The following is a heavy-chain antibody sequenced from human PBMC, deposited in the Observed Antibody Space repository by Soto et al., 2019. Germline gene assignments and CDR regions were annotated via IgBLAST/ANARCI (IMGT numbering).Heavy chain of an antibody. D-gene: IGHD3-22*01. CDR1: GFTFSTYA. V-gene: IGHV3-23*01. Sequence: GGSLRLSCAASGFTFSTYAMSWVRQAPGKGLEWVSAISGGGGNTYYADSVKGRVSISRDNSENTLLLQMNSLRVEDTAVYYCARDLGYYASDGYFDYWGQGTVVTVSS. CDR2: ISGGGGNT. CDR3: ARDLGYYASDGYFDY. J-gene: IGHJ4*02.